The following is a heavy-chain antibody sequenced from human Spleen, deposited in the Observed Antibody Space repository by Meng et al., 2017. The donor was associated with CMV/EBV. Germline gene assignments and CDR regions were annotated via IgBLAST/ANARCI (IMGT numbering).Heavy chain of an antibody. J-gene: IGHJ3*02. Sequence: SETLSLTCGVYGGSFSNYYWSWIRQPPGKGLEWIGEINHSGSTNYSPSLKSRVIISVDTSQNQFSLKLTSVTAADTAVYYCARGRLLRFLEWLSATDDAFDIWGQGTMVIVSS. CDR2: INHSGST. V-gene: IGHV4-34*01. CDR1: GGSFSNYY. D-gene: IGHD3-3*01. CDR3: ARGRLLRFLEWLSATDDAFDI.